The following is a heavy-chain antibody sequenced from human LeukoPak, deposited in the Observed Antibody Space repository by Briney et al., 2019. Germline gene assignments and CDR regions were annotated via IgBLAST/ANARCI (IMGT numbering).Heavy chain of an antibody. CDR3: AKDECNSTSCSDT. Sequence: QPGGSLRLSCAASGFTFSSYAMHWVRQAPGKGLEWVSAISGSGGSTYYADSVKGRFTISRDNSKNALYLQMNSLRAEDTAVYYCAKDECNSTSCSDTWGQGTLVTVSS. CDR1: GFTFSSYA. J-gene: IGHJ4*02. CDR2: ISGSGGST. D-gene: IGHD2-2*01. V-gene: IGHV3-23*01.